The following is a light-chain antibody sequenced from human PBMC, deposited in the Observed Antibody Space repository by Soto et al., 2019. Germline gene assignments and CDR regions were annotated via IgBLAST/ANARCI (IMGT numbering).Light chain of an antibody. Sequence: QSALTQPRSVSGSPGQSVTISCTGTGSDVGGYNYVSWYQQYPDKAPKVMIYDVTKRPAGVPDRFSGSKSGNTASLTIPGLQADDEADYYCCSYAGSYTYVFGTGTKLTVL. CDR3: CSYAGSYTYV. J-gene: IGLJ1*01. V-gene: IGLV2-11*01. CDR2: DVT. CDR1: GSDVGGYNY.